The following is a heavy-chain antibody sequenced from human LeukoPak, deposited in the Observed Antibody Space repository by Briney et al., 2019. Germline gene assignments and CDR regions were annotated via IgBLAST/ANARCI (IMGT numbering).Heavy chain of an antibody. CDR2: ISYDGSNK. D-gene: IGHD3-10*01. J-gene: IGHJ4*02. CDR1: GFTFSSYG. V-gene: IGHV3-30*03. Sequence: PGRSLRLSCAASGFTFSSYGMHWVRQAPGKGLEWVAVISYDGSNKYYADSVKGRFTISRDNSKNTLYLQMNSLRAEDTAVYYCARDPYYYGSGSYYSRPGRGSYFDYWGQGTLVTVSS. CDR3: ARDPYYYGSGSYYSRPGRGSYFDY.